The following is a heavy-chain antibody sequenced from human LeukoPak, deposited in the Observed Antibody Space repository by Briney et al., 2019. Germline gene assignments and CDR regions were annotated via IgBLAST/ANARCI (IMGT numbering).Heavy chain of an antibody. CDR2: INQDGSDK. D-gene: IGHD1-26*01. J-gene: IGHJ4*02. V-gene: IGHV3-7*01. Sequence: GGSLRLSCAASGFTFSNYWMSWVRQAPGKGLEWVANINQDGSDKYYVDSVKGRFTISRDNAKNSLYPQMNSLRAEDTAVYYCARDPAYYYFDYWGQGTLVTVSS. CDR3: ARDPAYYYFDY. CDR1: GFTFSNYW.